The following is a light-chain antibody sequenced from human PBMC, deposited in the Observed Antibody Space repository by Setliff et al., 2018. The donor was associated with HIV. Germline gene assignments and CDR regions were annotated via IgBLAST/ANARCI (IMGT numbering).Light chain of an antibody. J-gene: IGLJ3*02. CDR2: DVD. CDR1: SGDFGGYKY. V-gene: IGLV2-11*01. CDR3: CSYAGGYTWV. Sequence: SALTQPRSVSGSLGQSVTISCTGSSGDFGGYKYVSWYQQHPGKAPKLVIYDVDKRPSGVPDRFSGSRSGNTASLTISGLQAEDDVDYYCCSYAGGYTWVFGGGTK.